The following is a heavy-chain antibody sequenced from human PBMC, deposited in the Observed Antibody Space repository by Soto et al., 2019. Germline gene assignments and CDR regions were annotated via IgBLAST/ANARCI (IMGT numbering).Heavy chain of an antibody. J-gene: IGHJ5*02. CDR3: ARALGIRAHNWFDP. CDR2: MNPNSGNT. CDR1: GYTFTSYD. D-gene: IGHD1-26*01. Sequence: ASVKVSCKASGYTFTSYDINWVRQATGQGLEWMGWMNPNSGNTGYAQKFQGRVTMTRNTSISTAYMELSSLRSEDTAVYYCARALGIRAHNWFDPWGQGNLVTVSS. V-gene: IGHV1-8*01.